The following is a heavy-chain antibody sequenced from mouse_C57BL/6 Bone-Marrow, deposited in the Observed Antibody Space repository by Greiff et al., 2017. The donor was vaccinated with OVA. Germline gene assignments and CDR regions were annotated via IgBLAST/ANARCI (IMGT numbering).Heavy chain of an antibody. V-gene: IGHV6-6*01. CDR2: IRNKANNHAT. J-gene: IGHJ4*01. CDR3: TRQGAYYYAMDY. CDR1: GFTFSDAW. Sequence: EVQLVESGGGLVQPGGSMKLSCAASGFTFSDAWMDWVRQSPEKGLEWVAEIRNKANNHATYYAESVKGRFTISRDDSKSSVYLQMNSLRAEDTGIYYCTRQGAYYYAMDYWGQGTSVTVSS.